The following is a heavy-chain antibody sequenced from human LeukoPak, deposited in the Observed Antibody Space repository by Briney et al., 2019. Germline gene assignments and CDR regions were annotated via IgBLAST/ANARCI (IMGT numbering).Heavy chain of an antibody. Sequence: ASVKVSCKVSGSTLSDLSIHWVRQAPGKGLEYVGGSDPEDGETFHAQNFQGGLTMTEDTSIDTAYMELTRLRSEDTAVYYCVTDRARLFWYFDLWGRGTLVTVSS. CDR2: SDPEDGET. CDR3: VTDRARLFWYFDL. J-gene: IGHJ2*01. CDR1: GSTLSDLS. D-gene: IGHD4/OR15-4a*01. V-gene: IGHV1-24*01.